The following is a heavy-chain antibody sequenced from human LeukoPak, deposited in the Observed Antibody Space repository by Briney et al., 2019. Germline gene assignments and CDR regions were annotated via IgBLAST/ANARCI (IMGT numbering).Heavy chain of an antibody. Sequence: QPGGSLRLSCAASGFTFSSYAMHWVRQAPGKGLEWVALISYDGTKKFFADSVKGRFTVSRDNSKNTLYLQMHSLGLEDTAVYYCARRGISTVTTKRGLDSWGQGTLVTVSS. CDR1: GFTFSSYA. D-gene: IGHD4-17*01. V-gene: IGHV3-30-3*01. CDR2: ISYDGTKK. CDR3: ARRGISTVTTKRGLDS. J-gene: IGHJ4*02.